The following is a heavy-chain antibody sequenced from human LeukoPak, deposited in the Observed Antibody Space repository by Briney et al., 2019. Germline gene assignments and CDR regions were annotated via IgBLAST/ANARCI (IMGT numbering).Heavy chain of an antibody. J-gene: IGHJ4*02. CDR3: AKGTRRIWSDFDY. V-gene: IGHV1-2*02. CDR2: SNPNSGAT. CDR1: VCIFTGYY. D-gene: IGHD2-15*01. Sequence: ASVKVSCKASVCIFTGYYIHWVRQAPGQGLEWMGWSNPNSGATNYAQKFQGRVTMTTDTSISAAYMDLSRLRFDDTALYYCAKGTRRIWSDFDYWGQGTLVTVSS.